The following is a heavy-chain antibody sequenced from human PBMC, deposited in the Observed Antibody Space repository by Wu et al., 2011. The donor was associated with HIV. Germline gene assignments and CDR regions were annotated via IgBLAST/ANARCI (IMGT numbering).Heavy chain of an antibody. CDR1: GGSISSYY. CDR3: AATYAFYGDYDLWYFDL. J-gene: IGHJ2*01. Sequence: QVQLQESGPGLVKPSETLSLTCTVSGGSISSYYWSWIRQPPGKGLEWIGYIYYSGSTNYNPSLKSRVTISVDTSKNQFXLKLSSVTAADTAVYYCAATYAFYGDYDLWYFDLWGLAPWSLSPQ. V-gene: IGHV4-59*08. D-gene: IGHD4-17*01. CDR2: IYYSGST.